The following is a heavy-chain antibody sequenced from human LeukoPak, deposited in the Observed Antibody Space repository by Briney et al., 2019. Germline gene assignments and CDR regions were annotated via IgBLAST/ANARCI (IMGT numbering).Heavy chain of an antibody. CDR1: GFIFSDYY. CDR3: AKDSSDWTFDY. J-gene: IGHJ4*02. D-gene: IGHD6-25*01. Sequence: GGSLRLSCAASGFIFSDYYMDWVRQAPGKGLEWVGRTKTKADSYITEYAASVKGRFTISRDDSKNSLYLQMNSLKTEDTAVYYCAKDSSDWTFDYWGKGTLVTVSS. CDR2: TKTKADSYIT. V-gene: IGHV3-72*01.